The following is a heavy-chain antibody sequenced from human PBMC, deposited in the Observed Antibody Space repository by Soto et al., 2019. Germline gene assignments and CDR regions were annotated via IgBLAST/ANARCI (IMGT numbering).Heavy chain of an antibody. J-gene: IGHJ4*02. V-gene: IGHV4-31*03. CDR3: ARDSSGAGYSYGKFDY. CDR2: IYYSGMT. CDR1: GVSVSTGGYF. D-gene: IGHD5-18*01. Sequence: SETLSLTCTVSGVSVSTGGYFWTWIRQHPGKGLEWIGNIYYSGMTYYNPSLRGRVSISLDPSESQFSLKLNSVTAADTAVYYCARDSSGAGYSYGKFDYWGQGALVTVSS.